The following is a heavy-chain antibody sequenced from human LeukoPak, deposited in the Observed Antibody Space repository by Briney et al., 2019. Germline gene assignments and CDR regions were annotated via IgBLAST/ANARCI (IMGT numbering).Heavy chain of an antibody. CDR1: GYSFTSYW. CDR3: ARRTKYSRGWEAVDY. J-gene: IGHJ4*02. Sequence: GESLKISCKASGYSFTSYWIALVREMPGKGLEWMGLIYPGDSDTRYSPSFHGQVTISADKSISTAYLQWSSLEASDTAMYYCARRTKYSRGWEAVDYWGQGTLVTVSS. V-gene: IGHV5-51*01. D-gene: IGHD6-19*01. CDR2: IYPGDSDT.